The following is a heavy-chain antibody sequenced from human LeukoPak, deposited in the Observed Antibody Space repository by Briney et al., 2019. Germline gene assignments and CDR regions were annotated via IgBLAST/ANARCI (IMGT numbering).Heavy chain of an antibody. CDR3: TTGYKNDAFDI. Sequence: GGXXXLSXXASGFTFSNAWMSWVRXAPGKGLEXVGRIKSKTDGGTTDYTAPVKGRFTISRDDSKNTLYLQMNSLKTEDTAVYYCTTGYKNDAFDIWGQGTMVTVSS. V-gene: IGHV3-15*01. CDR2: IKSKTDGGTT. D-gene: IGHD5-24*01. J-gene: IGHJ3*02. CDR1: GFTFSNAW.